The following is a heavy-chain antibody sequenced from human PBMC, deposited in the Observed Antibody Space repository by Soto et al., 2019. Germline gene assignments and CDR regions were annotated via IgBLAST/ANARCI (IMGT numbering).Heavy chain of an antibody. D-gene: IGHD6-25*01. CDR1: GGSISSSSYY. Sequence: SETLSLTCTVSGGSISSSSYYWGWIRQPPGKGLEWIGSIYYSGSTFYSPSLRSRVTISVDTSKSQFSLRVSSVTAADTAVYYCAREYSSAPDYWGQGTLVTVSS. J-gene: IGHJ4*02. V-gene: IGHV4-39*02. CDR2: IYYSGST. CDR3: AREYSSAPDY.